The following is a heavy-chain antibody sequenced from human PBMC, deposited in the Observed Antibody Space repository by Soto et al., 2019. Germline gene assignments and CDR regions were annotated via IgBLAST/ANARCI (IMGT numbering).Heavy chain of an antibody. J-gene: IGHJ6*02. D-gene: IGHD3-10*01. Sequence: GGSLRLSCAASGFTFSSYWMSWVRQAPGKGLEWVANIKQDGSEKYYVDSVKGRFTISRDNAKNSLYLQMNSLRPEDTAVYYCATDVITHRYYYYGMDVWGQGTTVTVSS. CDR2: IKQDGSEK. V-gene: IGHV3-7*05. CDR1: GFTFSSYW. CDR3: ATDVITHRYYYYGMDV.